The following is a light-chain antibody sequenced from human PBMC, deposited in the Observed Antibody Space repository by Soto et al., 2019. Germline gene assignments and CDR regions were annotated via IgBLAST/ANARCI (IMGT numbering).Light chain of an antibody. J-gene: IGKJ5*01. Sequence: IVLTQSPGTLSLSPGETATLSCRASQTVNSDYLAWFQQRPGQAPRLLIFATSRRATDIPDRFSGSGSGTDFTLTISSLEPEDSAVYYCQQRNVWPPVTFGQGTRLEIK. CDR1: QTVNSDY. V-gene: IGKV3D-20*02. CDR2: ATS. CDR3: QQRNVWPPVT.